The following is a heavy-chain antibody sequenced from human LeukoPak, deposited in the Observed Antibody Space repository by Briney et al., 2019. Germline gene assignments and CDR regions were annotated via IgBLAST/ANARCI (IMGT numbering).Heavy chain of an antibody. CDR1: GGSISSYY. CDR3: AYSGSEWDAFDI. V-gene: IGHV4-59*01. J-gene: IGHJ3*02. D-gene: IGHD1-26*01. Sequence: SETLSLTCTVSGGSISSYYWSWLRQPPGKGLEWSGYIYYSGSTNYNPSLKSRVTISVDTSKNQFSLKLSSVTAADTAVYYCAYSGSEWDAFDIWGQGTVVTVSS. CDR2: IYYSGST.